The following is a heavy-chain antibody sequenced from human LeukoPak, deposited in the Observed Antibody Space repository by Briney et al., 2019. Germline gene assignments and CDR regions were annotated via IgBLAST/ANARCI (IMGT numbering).Heavy chain of an antibody. Sequence: SETLSLTCTVSGGSISSYYWSWIRQPPGKGLEWIGYIYYSGSTNYNPSLKSRVTISVDTSKNQFSLKLSSVTAADTAVYYCARGPSYDFWSGYHSPLFLDYWGQGTLVTVSS. V-gene: IGHV4-59*01. CDR3: ARGPSYDFWSGYHSPLFLDY. CDR1: GGSISSYY. D-gene: IGHD3-3*01. J-gene: IGHJ4*02. CDR2: IYYSGST.